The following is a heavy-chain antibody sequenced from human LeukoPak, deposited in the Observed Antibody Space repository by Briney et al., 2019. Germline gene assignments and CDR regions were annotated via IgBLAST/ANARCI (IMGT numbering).Heavy chain of an antibody. CDR1: GGSISSSSYY. Sequence: SETLSLTCTVSGGSISSSSYYWGWIRQPPGKGLEWIGSIYYSGSTYYNPSLKSRVTISVDTSKNQFSLKLSSVAAADTAVYYCARLNYGYSYDYDYWGQGTLVTVSS. J-gene: IGHJ4*02. CDR3: ARLNYGYSYDYDY. D-gene: IGHD5-18*01. V-gene: IGHV4-39*07. CDR2: IYYSGST.